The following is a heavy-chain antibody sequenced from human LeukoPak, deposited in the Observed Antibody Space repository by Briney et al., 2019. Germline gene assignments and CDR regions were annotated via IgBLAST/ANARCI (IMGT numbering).Heavy chain of an antibody. CDR2: IYYSGST. J-gene: IGHJ6*03. CDR3: ARGLGIAARQWGYYYYYYMDV. Sequence: SETLSLTCAVYGGSFSGYYWGWIRQPPGKGLGWIGSIYYSGSTYYNPSLKSRVTISVDTSKNQFSLKLSSVTAADTAVYYCARGLGIAARQWGYYYYYYMDVWGKGTTVTVSS. V-gene: IGHV4-34*01. CDR1: GGSFSGYY. D-gene: IGHD6-6*01.